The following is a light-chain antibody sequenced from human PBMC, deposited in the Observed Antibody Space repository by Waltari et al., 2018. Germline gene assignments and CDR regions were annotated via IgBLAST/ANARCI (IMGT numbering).Light chain of an antibody. Sequence: QSALTQPASVSGSPGQSITISCTGTSGDIGNYKFVSWYQQAPGRAPKLIVYDVSQRPSGVSNRFSGSKSGNTASLTISGLQAEDEADYYCSSYTTTSRWVFGGGTKLTVL. V-gene: IGLV2-14*01. CDR1: SGDIGNYKF. CDR3: SSYTTTSRWV. J-gene: IGLJ3*02. CDR2: DVS.